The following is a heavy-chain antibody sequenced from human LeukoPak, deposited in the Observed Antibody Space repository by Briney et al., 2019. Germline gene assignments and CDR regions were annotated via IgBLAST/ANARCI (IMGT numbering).Heavy chain of an antibody. V-gene: IGHV3-30-3*01. J-gene: IGHJ5*02. Sequence: GGSLRLSCAASGFTFSSYAMHWVRQAPGKGLEWVAVISYDGSNKYYADSVKGRFTISRDNSKNTLYLQMNSLRAEDTAVYYCARENRFDPWGQGTLVTVSS. CDR3: ARENRFDP. CDR1: GFTFSSYA. CDR2: ISYDGSNK.